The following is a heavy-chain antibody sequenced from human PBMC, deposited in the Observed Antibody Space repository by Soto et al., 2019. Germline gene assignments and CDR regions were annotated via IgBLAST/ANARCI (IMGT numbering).Heavy chain of an antibody. Sequence: EVQLVESGGGLVQPGGSLRLSCEASGFPFRNYDMHWVRQGTGKGLEWVSGISAAAAPDYADSVEGRFTISRENAQNSFFLQVNSLRVGDTAVYYCARIDRDFYGLDVWGQGTTVIVSS. J-gene: IGHJ6*02. CDR1: GFPFRNYD. V-gene: IGHV3-13*05. D-gene: IGHD3-9*01. CDR2: ISAAAAP. CDR3: ARIDRDFYGLDV.